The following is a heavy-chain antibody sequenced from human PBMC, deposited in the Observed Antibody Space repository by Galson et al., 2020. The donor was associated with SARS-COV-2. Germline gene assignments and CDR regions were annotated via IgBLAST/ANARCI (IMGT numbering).Heavy chain of an antibody. D-gene: IGHD5-12*01. CDR2: IDLDDDK. CDR3: ARMADGYGGYDYGSSAFDY. J-gene: IGHJ4*02. CDR1: GFSLTPSGMG. V-gene: IGHV2-70*01. Sequence: SGPTLVKPTHTLTLTCTFSGFSLTPSGMGVTWIRQPPGKALEWLALIDLDDDKYYSTSLRTRLTISRDKSKSQVFLTMTNMDPVETATYYCARMADGYGGYDYGSSAFDYWGQGTLVTVSS.